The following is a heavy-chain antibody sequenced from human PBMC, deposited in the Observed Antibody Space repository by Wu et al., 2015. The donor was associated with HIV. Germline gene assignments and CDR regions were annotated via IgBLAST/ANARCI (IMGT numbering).Heavy chain of an antibody. CDR2: INPDSGGT. Sequence: QVQLVQSGAEVKKPGASVKVSCKASGYTFTGYYIHCVRQAPGQGLEWMGSINPDSGGTYYAQKFQGRVTMTRDTSIRTAYMELEGLRSDDTAVYYCARDDLVPRGEGESFDIVGPRGQVVTVSS. J-gene: IGHJ3*02. V-gene: IGHV1-2*02. CDR1: GYTFTGYY. D-gene: IGHD3-10*01. CDR3: ARDDLVPRGEGESFDI.